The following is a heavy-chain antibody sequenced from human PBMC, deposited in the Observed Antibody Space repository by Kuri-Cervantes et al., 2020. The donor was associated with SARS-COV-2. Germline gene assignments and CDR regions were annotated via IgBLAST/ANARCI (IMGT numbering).Heavy chain of an antibody. Sequence: SETLSLTCTVSGGSISSSGYYWSWIRQPPGKGLEWIGEINHSGSTNYNPSLKSRVTISVDTSKNQFSLKLSSVTAADTAVYYCARGENTIWEFDYWGQGTLVTVSS. D-gene: IGHD2/OR15-2a*01. CDR2: INHSGST. J-gene: IGHJ4*02. CDR1: GGSISSSGYY. CDR3: ARGENTIWEFDY. V-gene: IGHV4-39*07.